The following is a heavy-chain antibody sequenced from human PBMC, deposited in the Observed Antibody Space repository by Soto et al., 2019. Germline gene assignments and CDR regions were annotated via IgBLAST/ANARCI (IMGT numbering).Heavy chain of an antibody. V-gene: IGHV3-53*01. CDR3: ARPTWSKAFDI. D-gene: IGHD2-15*01. CDR2: IFTGGDT. CDR1: GFSVSTNY. Sequence: PGGSLRLSCAASGFSVSTNYMSWVRQAPGKGLEWVSVIFTGGDTYSADSVKGRFTMSRDSSKTTLYLQMNSLRAEDTAVYYCARPTWSKAFDIWGQGTMVTVS. J-gene: IGHJ3*02.